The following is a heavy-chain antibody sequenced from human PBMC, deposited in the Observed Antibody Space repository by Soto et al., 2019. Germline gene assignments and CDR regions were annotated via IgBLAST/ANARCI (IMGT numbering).Heavy chain of an antibody. V-gene: IGHV1-69*12. CDR2: INPLFRTP. J-gene: IGHJ6*02. CDR1: GGTFSSSA. CDR3: ARDNDRLQLGGNYYYRRDV. Sequence: QVQLVQSGAEMKEPGSSMKVSCKTSGGTFSSSAISWLRQAPGQGLEWMGGINPLFRTPDYAQKFQGRVTIAADESTSTAYMELSSLRSEDTAVCDCARDNDRLQLGGNYYYRRDVWGQGTTFTVSS. D-gene: IGHD4-4*01.